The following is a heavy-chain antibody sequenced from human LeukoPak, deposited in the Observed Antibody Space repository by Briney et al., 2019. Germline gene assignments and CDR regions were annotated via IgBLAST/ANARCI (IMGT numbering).Heavy chain of an antibody. V-gene: IGHV1-18*01. J-gene: IGHJ4*02. Sequence: ASVKVSCKASGYTFTNYGISLVRQAPGQGLEWMGWISGYNGKTNYAQKLQGRVTMTTDTSTSTAYMELRSLRSDDTAVYYCARDTGIAVAGTGDFDYWGQGTLVTVSS. D-gene: IGHD6-13*01. CDR2: ISGYNGKT. CDR3: ARDTGIAVAGTGDFDY. CDR1: GYTFTNYG.